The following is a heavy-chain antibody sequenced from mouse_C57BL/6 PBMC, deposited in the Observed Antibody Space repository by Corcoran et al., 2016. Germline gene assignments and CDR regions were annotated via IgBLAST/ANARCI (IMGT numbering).Heavy chain of an antibody. Sequence: EVQLQQSGPELVKPGASVKIPRKASGYTFTDYNMDWVKQSHGKSLEWIGDINPNNGGTIYNQKFKGKATLTVDKSSSTAYMELRSLTSEDTAVYYCARSYDYDFAYWGQGTLVTVSA. CDR1: GYTFTDYN. J-gene: IGHJ3*01. D-gene: IGHD2-4*01. V-gene: IGHV1-18*01. CDR3: ARSYDYDFAY. CDR2: INPNNGGT.